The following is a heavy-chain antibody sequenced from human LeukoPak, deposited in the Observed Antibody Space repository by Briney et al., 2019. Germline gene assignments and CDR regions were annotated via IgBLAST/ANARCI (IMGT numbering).Heavy chain of an antibody. CDR2: IYYSGST. Sequence: PSETLSLTCTDSGGSISSYYWRWIRQPPGKGLEWIGYIYYSGSTNYNPSLKSRVTISVDTSKNQFSLKLSSVTAADTAVYYCARTPIQLWLGSFDYWGQGTLVTVSS. V-gene: IGHV4-59*01. D-gene: IGHD5-18*01. CDR3: ARTPIQLWLGSFDY. J-gene: IGHJ4*02. CDR1: GGSISSYY.